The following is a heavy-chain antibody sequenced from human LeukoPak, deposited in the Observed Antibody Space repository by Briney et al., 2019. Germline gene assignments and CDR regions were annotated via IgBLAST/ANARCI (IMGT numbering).Heavy chain of an antibody. J-gene: IGHJ4*02. CDR1: GGSFSGYY. CDR3: ARGASKFLTGYYYVDY. CDR2: INHSGST. Sequence: SETLSLTCAVYGGSFSGYYWSWIRKPPRQGLGWDGEINHSGSTNYNPSLKSRVTISVDASKNQFSLKLSSVTAADTAVYCCARGASKFLTGYYYVDYWGEGTLVTVSS. V-gene: IGHV4-34*01. D-gene: IGHD3-9*01.